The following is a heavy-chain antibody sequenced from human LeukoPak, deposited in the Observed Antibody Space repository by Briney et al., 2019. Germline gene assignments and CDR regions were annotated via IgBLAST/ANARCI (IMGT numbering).Heavy chain of an antibody. J-gene: IGHJ4*02. Sequence: SETLSLTCAVYGGSFSGYYWSWIRQPPGKGLEWIGSIYYSGSTYYNPSLKSRVTISVDTSKNQFSLKLSSVTAADTAVYYCARHGSGWYSDYWGQGTLVTVSS. CDR3: ARHGSGWYSDY. D-gene: IGHD6-19*01. CDR1: GGSFSGYY. CDR2: IYYSGST. V-gene: IGHV4-34*01.